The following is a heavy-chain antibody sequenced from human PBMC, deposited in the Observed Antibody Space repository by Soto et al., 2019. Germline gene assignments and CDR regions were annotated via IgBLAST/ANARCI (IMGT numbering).Heavy chain of an antibody. CDR2: MNPNSGNT. J-gene: IGHJ4*02. CDR1: GHTFTSYD. CDR3: ARGDDYDSSGYIS. D-gene: IGHD3-22*01. Sequence: QVQLVQSGGEVKKPGASVKVSCKASGHTFTSYDINWIRQANGQGLEWMGWMNPNSGNTGYAQNFQGRVTMTRDTSISTAYMELSSLRSEDKAVYYCARGDDYDSSGYISWGQGTLVTVSS. V-gene: IGHV1-8*01.